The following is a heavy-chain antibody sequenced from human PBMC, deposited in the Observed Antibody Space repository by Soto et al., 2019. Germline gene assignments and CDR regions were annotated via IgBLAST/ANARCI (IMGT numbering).Heavy chain of an antibody. CDR1: GYSFTNYW. Sequence: PGESLKISCKASGYSFTNYWIGWVRQMPGKGLEWMGIIYPGDSDTRYSPSFQGQVTISADKSISTAYLQWSSLKASDTAKYYCARQYPGITAATKTNYFDPWGQGTLVTVSS. CDR2: IYPGDSDT. CDR3: ARQYPGITAATKTNYFDP. D-gene: IGHD6-13*01. V-gene: IGHV5-51*01. J-gene: IGHJ5*02.